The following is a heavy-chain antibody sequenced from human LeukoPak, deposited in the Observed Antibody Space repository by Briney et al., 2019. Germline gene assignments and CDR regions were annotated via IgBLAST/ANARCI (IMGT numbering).Heavy chain of an antibody. Sequence: PLETLSLTCAVYGGSFSGYYWSWIRQPPGKGLEWIGEINHSGSTNYNPSLKSRVTISVDTSKNQFSLKLSSVTAADTAVYYCARGIGYYDSSGYSFDYWGQGTLVTVSS. D-gene: IGHD3-22*01. V-gene: IGHV4-34*01. CDR2: INHSGST. J-gene: IGHJ4*02. CDR1: GGSFSGYY. CDR3: ARGIGYYDSSGYSFDY.